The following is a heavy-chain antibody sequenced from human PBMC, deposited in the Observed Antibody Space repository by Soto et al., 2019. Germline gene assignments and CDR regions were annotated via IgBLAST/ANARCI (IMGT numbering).Heavy chain of an antibody. CDR2: ISGSGGST. Sequence: EVQLLESGGGLVQPGGSLRLSCAASGFTFSSYAMSWVRQAPGKGLEWVSAISGSGGSTYYADSVKGRFTISRDNSKNTLYQQMNSLRAEDKAVYYCAKEERGNTKTNWFDPWGQGTLVTVSS. D-gene: IGHD7-27*01. J-gene: IGHJ5*02. CDR3: AKEERGNTKTNWFDP. V-gene: IGHV3-23*01. CDR1: GFTFSSYA.